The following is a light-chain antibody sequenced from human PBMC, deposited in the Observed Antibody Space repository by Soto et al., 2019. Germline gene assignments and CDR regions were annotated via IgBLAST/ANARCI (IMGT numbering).Light chain of an antibody. Sequence: DIQMTHSPSSLSASVGDRVTITCRASQSISNHLNWCQQKPGKAPKLLIFAASSLQSGVPSRFSGSRSGPDFTLTISSLQPEDFATYYCQQSYSSPPTFGQGTKVDIK. V-gene: IGKV1-39*01. CDR2: AAS. J-gene: IGKJ1*01. CDR1: QSISNH. CDR3: QQSYSSPPT.